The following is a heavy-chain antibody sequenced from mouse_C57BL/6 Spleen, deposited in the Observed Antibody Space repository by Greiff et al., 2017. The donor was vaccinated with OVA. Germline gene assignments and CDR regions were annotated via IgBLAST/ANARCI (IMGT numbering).Heavy chain of an antibody. CDR1: GFTFSNYW. Sequence: EVKVEESGGGLVQPGGSMKLSCVASGFTFSNYWMKWVRQSPEKGLEWVAQIRLKSDNYATHYAESVKGRFTISRDDSKSSVYLQMNNLRAEDTGIYYCTFFAYWGQGTLVTVSA. CDR3: TFFAY. CDR2: IRLKSDNYAT. J-gene: IGHJ3*01. V-gene: IGHV6-3*01.